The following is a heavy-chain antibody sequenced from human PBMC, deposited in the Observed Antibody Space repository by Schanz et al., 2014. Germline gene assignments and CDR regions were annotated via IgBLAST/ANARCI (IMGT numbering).Heavy chain of an antibody. V-gene: IGHV3-30*04. Sequence: QVELVESGGGVVQPGRSLRLSCAASGFTFSRHAMHWVRQAAGKGLEWVALISHDGSNKNSADSVKGRFTISRDNSKNTLYLQMNSLRGDDTAIYYCVKGGTNTLDSWGQGTLVTVSS. CDR2: ISHDGSNK. CDR1: GFTFSRHA. CDR3: VKGGTNTLDS. J-gene: IGHJ4*02.